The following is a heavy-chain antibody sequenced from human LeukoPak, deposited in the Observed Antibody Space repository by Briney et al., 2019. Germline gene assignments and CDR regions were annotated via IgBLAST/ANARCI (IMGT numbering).Heavy chain of an antibody. J-gene: IGHJ4*02. D-gene: IGHD6-19*01. Sequence: PGGSLRPSCAASGFTFNNYAMSWVRQAPGKGLEWDSVISGSGGSTYYADSVKGRFTISRDNSKNTLYLQMNSLRAEDTAVYYCAKPSGSSSVWYSPFFDYWGQGTLVTVSS. V-gene: IGHV3-23*01. CDR3: AKPSGSSSVWYSPFFDY. CDR1: GFTFNNYA. CDR2: ISGSGGST.